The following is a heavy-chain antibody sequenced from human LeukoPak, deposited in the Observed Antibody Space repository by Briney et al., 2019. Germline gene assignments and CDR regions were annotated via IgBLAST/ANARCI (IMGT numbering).Heavy chain of an antibody. J-gene: IGHJ4*02. CDR3: AVLVSTSSPIDY. Sequence: GGSLRLSCAASGFTFSSYWMHWVRQVPGKGLVWVSRINTDGSTTNYAESVKGRFTISRDNAKNTLNLQMNSLRAEDTAVYYCAVLVSTSSPIDYWGQGTLVTVSS. V-gene: IGHV3-74*01. D-gene: IGHD5/OR15-5a*01. CDR1: GFTFSSYW. CDR2: INTDGSTT.